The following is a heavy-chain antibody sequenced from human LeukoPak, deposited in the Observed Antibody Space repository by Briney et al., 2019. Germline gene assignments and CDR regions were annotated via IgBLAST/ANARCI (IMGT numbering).Heavy chain of an antibody. Sequence: KPSETLSLTCTVSGGSISSYYWSWIRQPPGKGLEWIGYIHYSGSTNYNPSLKSRVTISVDTSKNQFSLKLSSVTAADTAVYYCARRRLGIFDYWGQGTLVTVSS. CDR3: ARRRLGIFDY. V-gene: IGHV4-59*08. D-gene: IGHD3-9*01. CDR2: IHYSGST. CDR1: GGSISSYY. J-gene: IGHJ4*02.